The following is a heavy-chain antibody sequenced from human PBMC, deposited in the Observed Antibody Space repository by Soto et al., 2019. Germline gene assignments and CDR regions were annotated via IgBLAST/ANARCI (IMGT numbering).Heavy chain of an antibody. D-gene: IGHD4-17*01. J-gene: IGHJ4*02. CDR1: GFTFSDYA. CDR3: AGSYGHSVY. Sequence: QVQLVESGGGVVQPGRSLRLSCAASGFTFSDYAMHWVRQAPGKGLEWVAVISYDGSNKYYADSVKGRFTSSRDSSKNTLSLQMNSLRVEDTAVYYCAGSYGHSVYWGQGTLVTVSS. CDR2: ISYDGSNK. V-gene: IGHV3-30-3*01.